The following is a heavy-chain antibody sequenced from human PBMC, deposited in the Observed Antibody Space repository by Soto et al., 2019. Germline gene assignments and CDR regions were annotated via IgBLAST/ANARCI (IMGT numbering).Heavy chain of an antibody. V-gene: IGHV4-61*08. CDR3: ASQTGDGYNFDY. CDR1: GGSVTSGGYH. Sequence: TSETLSLTCSVSGGSVTSGGYHWNWIRQSPGKGLEWIGYMYYTGTTNYNPSLRSRVTISVDTSKNQFSLKLSSVTAADTAVYYCASQTGDGYNFDYWGQGTLVTVYS. CDR2: MYYTGTT. J-gene: IGHJ4*02. D-gene: IGHD5-18*01.